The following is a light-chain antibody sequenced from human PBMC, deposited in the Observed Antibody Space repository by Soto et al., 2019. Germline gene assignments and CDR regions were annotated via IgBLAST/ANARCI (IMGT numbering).Light chain of an antibody. CDR3: QHRSIWPVS. Sequence: EIVLTQSPATLSLSPGDRATLSCRASQSVSRYLAWYQQKPGQAPRLLIFDASNRATGIPARFSGSGSATDFTLTISSLEPEDFAVYYCQHRSIWPVSFGQGTRLEI. CDR1: QSVSRY. J-gene: IGKJ5*01. V-gene: IGKV3-11*01. CDR2: DAS.